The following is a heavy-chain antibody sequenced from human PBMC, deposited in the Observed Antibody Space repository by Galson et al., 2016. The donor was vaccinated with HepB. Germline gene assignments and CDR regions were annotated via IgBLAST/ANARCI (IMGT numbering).Heavy chain of an antibody. V-gene: IGHV1-3*01. CDR2: INAGNGNT. CDR3: ARGTVYYYDSSGYRSYYYYGMDF. CDR1: GYTFISYA. D-gene: IGHD3-22*01. J-gene: IGHJ6*02. Sequence: SVKVSCKASGYTFISYAMHWVRQAPGQRLEWMGWINAGNGNTKYSQKFQGRVTITRDTSASTAYMEVSSLRSEDTAVYYCARGTVYYYDSSGYRSYYYYGMDFWGQGTTVTVSS.